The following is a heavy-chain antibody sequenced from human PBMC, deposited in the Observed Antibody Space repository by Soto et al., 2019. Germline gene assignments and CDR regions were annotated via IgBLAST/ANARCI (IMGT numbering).Heavy chain of an antibody. Sequence: SETLSLTCTVSGGSISSCTYFWSWIRQSPGKRLDWIAYIYYSGSTNYNPSLKSRATISVDTSKSQVSLTLTSVTAADAAVYYCARSPNYYYYGFDVWGQGTTVTVSS. CDR3: ARSPNYYYYGFDV. D-gene: IGHD3-10*01. V-gene: IGHV4-61*01. CDR2: IYYSGST. J-gene: IGHJ6*02. CDR1: GGSISSCTYF.